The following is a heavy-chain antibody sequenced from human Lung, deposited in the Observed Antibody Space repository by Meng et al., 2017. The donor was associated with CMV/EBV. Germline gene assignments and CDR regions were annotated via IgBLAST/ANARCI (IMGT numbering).Heavy chain of an antibody. V-gene: IGHV3-11*01. CDR1: GFTFSDYY. D-gene: IGHD3-3*01. Sequence: SCAASGFTFSDYYMSWIRQAPGKGLEWVSYIRCSGSTIYYADSVKGRFTISRDNAKNTLYLQMNSLRAEDTAVYYCARDKAYELWSGHYYYGMDVXGQGTTVTVSS. CDR2: IRCSGSTI. J-gene: IGHJ6*02. CDR3: ARDKAYELWSGHYYYGMDV.